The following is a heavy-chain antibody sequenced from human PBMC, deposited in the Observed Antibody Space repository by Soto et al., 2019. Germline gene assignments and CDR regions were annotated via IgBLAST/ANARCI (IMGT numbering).Heavy chain of an antibody. Sequence: QLQLQQSGPGLVKPSATLSLTCNVSGVSISDTSYYWGWIRQPPGKGLEWIGTIYFSGTTFDNPSLKSRLTMSVDTSKNQFSLRLRSVTAADTAVYYCARNGSYWCQGTLVAVSS. CDR3: ARNGSY. V-gene: IGHV4-39*01. CDR1: GVSISDTSYY. J-gene: IGHJ4*02. CDR2: IYFSGTT.